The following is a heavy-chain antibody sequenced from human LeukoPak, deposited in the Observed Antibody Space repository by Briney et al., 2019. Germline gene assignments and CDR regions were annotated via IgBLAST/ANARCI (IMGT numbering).Heavy chain of an antibody. V-gene: IGHV3-21*01. CDR2: ISSSSSYI. CDR1: GFAFSSHW. J-gene: IGHJ6*04. CDR3: ARAAPADV. Sequence: GGSLRLSCAASGFAFSSHWMNWVRQAPGKWLEWVSSISSSSSYIYYADSVKGRFTISRDNAKNSLYLQMNSLRAEDTAVYYCARAAPADVWGKGTTVTVSS.